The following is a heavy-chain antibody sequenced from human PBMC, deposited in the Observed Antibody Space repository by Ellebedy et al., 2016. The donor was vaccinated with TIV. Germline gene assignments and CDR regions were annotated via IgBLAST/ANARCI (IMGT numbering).Heavy chain of an antibody. CDR3: ARDGGRTGDWFDP. D-gene: IGHD3-16*01. CDR1: GGSISSYY. V-gene: IGHV4-59*01. Sequence: SETLSLXXTVSGGSISSYYWSWIRQPPGKGLEWIGYIYYSGSTNYNPSLKSRVTISVDTSKNQFSLKLSSVTAADTAVYYCARDGGRTGDWFDPWGQGTLVTVSS. CDR2: IYYSGST. J-gene: IGHJ5*02.